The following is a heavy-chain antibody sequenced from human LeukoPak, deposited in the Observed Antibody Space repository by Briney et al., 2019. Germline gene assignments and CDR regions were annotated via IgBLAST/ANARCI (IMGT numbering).Heavy chain of an antibody. V-gene: IGHV4-61*02. CDR3: ARARTVVVTAIMGWFDP. CDR1: GGSISSGSYY. J-gene: IGHJ5*02. Sequence: PSETLSLTCTVSGGSISSGSYYWSWIRQPAGKGLEWIGRIYTSGSTNYNPSLKSRVTISVDTSKNQFSLKLSSVTAADTAVYYCARARTVVVTAIMGWFDPWGQGTLVTVSS. D-gene: IGHD2-21*02. CDR2: IYTSGST.